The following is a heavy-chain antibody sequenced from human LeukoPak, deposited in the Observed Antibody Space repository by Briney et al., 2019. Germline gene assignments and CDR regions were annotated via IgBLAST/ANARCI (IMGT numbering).Heavy chain of an antibody. D-gene: IGHD3-10*01. V-gene: IGHV3-11*01. J-gene: IGHJ4*02. CDR1: GFSFSDSY. CDR2: ISGSGITS. CDR3: ARARSPGTFDY. Sequence: GGFLRLSCAASGFSFSDSYMSWVRQAPGKGLEWVSYISGSGITSYYADSVKGRFTISRDNSKNTLYLQMNSLRAEDTAVYYCARARSPGTFDYWGQGTLVTVSS.